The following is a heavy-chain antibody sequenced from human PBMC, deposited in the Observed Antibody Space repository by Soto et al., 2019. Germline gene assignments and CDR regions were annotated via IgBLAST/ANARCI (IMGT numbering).Heavy chain of an antibody. CDR3: ASGYIVEDYGMDV. V-gene: IGHV3-48*03. J-gene: IGHJ6*02. Sequence: PGGSLRLSCAASGFTFSSYEMNWVRQAPGKGLEWVSYISSSGSTIYYADSVKGRFTISRDSAKNSLYLQMNSLRAEDTAVYYCASGYIVEDYGMDVWGQGTTVTVSS. D-gene: IGHD2-15*01. CDR2: ISSSGSTI. CDR1: GFTFSSYE.